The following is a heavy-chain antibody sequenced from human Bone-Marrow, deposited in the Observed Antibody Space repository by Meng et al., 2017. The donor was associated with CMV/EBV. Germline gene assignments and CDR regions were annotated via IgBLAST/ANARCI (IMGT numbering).Heavy chain of an antibody. Sequence: SFSGYYWSWIRQPPGKGLEWIGEINHSGSTNYNPSLKSRVTISVDTSKNQFSLKLSSVTAADTAVYYCARRRIAAAGQRMRRWFDPWGQGTLVTVSS. D-gene: IGHD6-13*01. CDR3: ARRRIAAAGQRMRRWFDP. V-gene: IGHV4-34*01. J-gene: IGHJ5*02. CDR2: INHSGST. CDR1: SFSGYY.